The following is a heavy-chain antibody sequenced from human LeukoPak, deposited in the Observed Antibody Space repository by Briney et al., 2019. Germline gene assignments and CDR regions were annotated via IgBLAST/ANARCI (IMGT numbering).Heavy chain of an antibody. V-gene: IGHV3-7*04. CDR2: IKQDRSDK. CDR1: GFTFSNYL. Sequence: TVGSLRVSCAAPGFTFSNYLVRWVRQGPGERLKCVSHIKQDRSDKYYVDSVTGRFTISRDNANNSLYLQMNSLRAEDTAVYYCARDRDYYDSSGYYAHYLDYWGQGTLVTVSS. J-gene: IGHJ4*01. CDR3: ARDRDYYDSSGYYAHYLDY. D-gene: IGHD3-22*01.